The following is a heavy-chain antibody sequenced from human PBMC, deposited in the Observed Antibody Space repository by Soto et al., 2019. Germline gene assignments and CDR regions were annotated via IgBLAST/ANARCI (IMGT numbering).Heavy chain of an antibody. CDR3: STSCLAVAGTHYFDD. D-gene: IGHD6-19*01. CDR1: GGSMINSTLY. CDR2: IYYTGST. J-gene: IGHJ4*02. V-gene: IGHV4-39*01. Sequence: SQTLSLTCNVSGGSMINSTLYWGWIRQPPGKGLEWIGNIYYTGSTYYNPSLTRRSTMFVDTSTNQFSLRLTSMSAAYTAIYYFSTSCLAVAGTHYFDDWGPGTLVTVSS.